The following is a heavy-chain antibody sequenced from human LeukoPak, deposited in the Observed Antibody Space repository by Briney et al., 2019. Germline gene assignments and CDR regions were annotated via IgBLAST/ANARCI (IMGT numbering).Heavy chain of an antibody. V-gene: IGHV3-74*01. D-gene: IGHD1-1*01. J-gene: IGHJ4*02. CDR1: GFTFSDYW. CDR3: TTSEY. CDR2: INTDGSIT. Sequence: GGSLRLSCAASGFTFSDYWIHWVRQAPGKGLVWVSRINTDGSITNYADSVKGRFSISRDNAKTSLFLQMNSLRAEDTAMYYCTTSEYWGQGALVTVSS.